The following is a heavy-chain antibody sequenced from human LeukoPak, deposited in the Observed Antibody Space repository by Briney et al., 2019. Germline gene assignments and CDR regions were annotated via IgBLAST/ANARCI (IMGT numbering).Heavy chain of an antibody. V-gene: IGHV3-73*01. D-gene: IGHD2-15*01. Sequence: GGSLRLSCAASGFTFSGSAMHWVRQASGKGLEWVGRIRSKANSYATAYAASVKGRFTIPRDDSKNTAYLQMNSLKTEDTAVYYCTRVVVAAPLGYMDVWGKGTTVTVSS. CDR3: TRVVVAAPLGYMDV. CDR1: GFTFSGSA. J-gene: IGHJ6*03. CDR2: IRSKANSYAT.